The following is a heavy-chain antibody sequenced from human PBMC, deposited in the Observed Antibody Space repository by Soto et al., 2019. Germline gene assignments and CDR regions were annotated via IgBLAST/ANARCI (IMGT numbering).Heavy chain of an antibody. CDR2: ISSSSSTI. CDR3: ASLRHIAARPDNWFDP. CDR1: GFTFSSYS. V-gene: IGHV3-48*02. Sequence: EVQLVESGGGLVQPGGSLRLSCAASGFTFSSYSMNWVRQAPGKGLEWVSYISSSSSTIYYADSVKGRLTISRDNAKNSLYLQMHSLRDEDTAVYYCASLRHIAARPDNWFDPWGQGTLVTVSS. J-gene: IGHJ5*02. D-gene: IGHD6-6*01.